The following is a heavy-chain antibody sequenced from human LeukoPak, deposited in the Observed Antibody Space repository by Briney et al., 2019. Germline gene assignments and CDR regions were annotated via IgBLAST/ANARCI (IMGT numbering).Heavy chain of an antibody. CDR1: GYTFTSYG. CDR3: ARVSHYGGNSRTLDYYYYGMDV. Sequence: ASVKVSCKASGYTFTSYGISWVRPAPGQGLEWMGWISAYNGNTNYAQKLQGRVTMTTDTSTSTAYMELRSLRSDDTAVYYCARVSHYGGNSRTLDYYYYGMDVWGQGTTVTVSS. CDR2: ISAYNGNT. D-gene: IGHD4-23*01. J-gene: IGHJ6*02. V-gene: IGHV1-18*01.